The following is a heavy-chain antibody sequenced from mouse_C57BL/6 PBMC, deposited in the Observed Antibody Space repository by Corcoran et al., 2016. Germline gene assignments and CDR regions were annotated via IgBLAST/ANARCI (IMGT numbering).Heavy chain of an antibody. V-gene: IGHV9-3*01. CDR3: AGYSNYEDY. J-gene: IGHJ2*01. CDR2: INTYSGVP. D-gene: IGHD2-5*01. Sequence: QIQLVQSGPELKKPGETVKISCKASGYTFTTYGMSWVKQAPGKGLKWMGWINTYSGVPTYADDFKGRFAFSLETSASTAYLQINNLKNEDTATYFCAGYSNYEDYWGQGTTLTVSS. CDR1: GYTFTTYG.